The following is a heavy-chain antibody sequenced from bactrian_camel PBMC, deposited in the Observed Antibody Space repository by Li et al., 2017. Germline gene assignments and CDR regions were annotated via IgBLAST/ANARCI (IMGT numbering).Heavy chain of an antibody. V-gene: IGHV3S9*01. CDR3: GSWRCGMNPFSDAY. CDR1: GYTYSSSC. Sequence: HVQLVESGGGSVQAGGSLRLTCVASGYTYSSSCMGWFRQVPGKEREGVASIDNDGRALCAYSVKGRFTISQDNAKNKVYLQMESLKPEDTAMYYCGSWRCGMNPFSDAYWGQGTQVTVS. CDR2: IDNDGRA. D-gene: IGHD1*01. J-gene: IGHJ4*01.